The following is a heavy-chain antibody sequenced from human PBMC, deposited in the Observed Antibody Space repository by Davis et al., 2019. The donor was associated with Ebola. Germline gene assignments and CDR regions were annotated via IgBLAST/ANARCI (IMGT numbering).Heavy chain of an antibody. CDR2: IKQDGTEK. CDR1: GFIFADHS. Sequence: GESLKISCAASGFIFADHSMHWVRQAPGKGLEWVATIKQDGTEKYYVDSVKGRFTISRDNAKNSLYLQMNILRAEDTAVYYCARDPTRRFDFWGQGSLVTVSP. CDR3: ARDPTRRFDF. V-gene: IGHV3-7*01. J-gene: IGHJ4*02.